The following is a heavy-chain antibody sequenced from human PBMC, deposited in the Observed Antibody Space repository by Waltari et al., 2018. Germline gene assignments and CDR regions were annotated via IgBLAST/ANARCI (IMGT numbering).Heavy chain of an antibody. CDR1: GGSISSSSYY. D-gene: IGHD3-22*01. J-gene: IGHJ4*02. CDR3: ARKEVVDYNFDY. V-gene: IGHV4-39*07. Sequence: QLQLQESGPGLVKPSETLSLTCTVSGGSISSSSYYWGWIRQPPGKGLGWIGSIYYSGSTYDNPSLNSRVTISVDTSKNQFSLKLSSVTAADTAVYYCARKEVVDYNFDYWGQGTLVTVSS. CDR2: IYYSGST.